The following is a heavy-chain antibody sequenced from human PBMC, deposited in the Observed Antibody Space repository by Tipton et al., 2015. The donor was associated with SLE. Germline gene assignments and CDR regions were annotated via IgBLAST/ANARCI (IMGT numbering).Heavy chain of an antibody. D-gene: IGHD3-3*01. CDR3: ARDLGEDYDFWSGQGY. J-gene: IGHJ4*02. V-gene: IGHV4-59*12. CDR1: GGSINSSY. Sequence: TLSLTCTVSGGSINSSYWSWIRQPPGKGLEWIGYIYYSGSTNYNPSLKSRVTISVDTSKNQFSLKLSSVTAADTAVYYCARDLGEDYDFWSGQGYWGQGTPVTVSS. CDR2: IYYSGST.